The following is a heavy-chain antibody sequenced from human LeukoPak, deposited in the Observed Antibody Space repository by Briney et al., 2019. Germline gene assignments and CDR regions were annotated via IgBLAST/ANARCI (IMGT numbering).Heavy chain of an antibody. Sequence: SETLSLTCTVSGGSISSSSYYWGWIRQPPGKGLEWIGSIYYSGSTYYNPSLKSRVTISVDTSKNQFSLKLSSATAADTAVYYCARSKRIAVGHNWFDPWGQGTLVTVSS. V-gene: IGHV4-39*01. CDR2: IYYSGST. J-gene: IGHJ5*02. D-gene: IGHD6-19*01. CDR1: GGSISSSSYY. CDR3: ARSKRIAVGHNWFDP.